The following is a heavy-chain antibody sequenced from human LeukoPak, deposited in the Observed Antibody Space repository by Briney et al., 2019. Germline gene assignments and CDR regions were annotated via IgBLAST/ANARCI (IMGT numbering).Heavy chain of an antibody. Sequence: GGSLRLSCAASGFTFSSYSMNWVRQAPGKGLEWVSSISSSSYIYYADSVKGRFTISRDNAKNSLYLQMNSLRAEDTAVYYCARDGDGELYYFDYWGQGTLVTVSS. CDR1: GFTFSSYS. CDR3: ARDGDGELYYFDY. J-gene: IGHJ4*02. D-gene: IGHD5-24*01. V-gene: IGHV3-21*01. CDR2: ISSSSYI.